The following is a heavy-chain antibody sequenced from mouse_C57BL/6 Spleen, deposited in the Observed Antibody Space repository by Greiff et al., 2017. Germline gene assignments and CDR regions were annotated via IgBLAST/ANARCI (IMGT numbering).Heavy chain of an antibody. CDR2: IDPETGGT. J-gene: IGHJ3*01. CDR3: TVYGYDGEPGFAY. D-gene: IGHD2-2*01. Sequence: VQLQQSGAELVRPGASVTLSCKASGYTFTDYEMHWVKQTPVHGLEWIGAIDPETGGTAYNQKFKGKAILTADKSSSTAYLELRSLTSEDSAVYYCTVYGYDGEPGFAYWGQGTLVTVSA. CDR1: GYTFTDYE. V-gene: IGHV1-15*01.